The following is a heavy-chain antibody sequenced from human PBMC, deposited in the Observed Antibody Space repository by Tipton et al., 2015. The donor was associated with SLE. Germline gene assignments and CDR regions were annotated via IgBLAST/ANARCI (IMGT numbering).Heavy chain of an antibody. CDR1: GYSIISDSY. Sequence: TLSLTCAVSGYSIISDSYWGWIRRPPGKGLEWIGYIYYSGSTNYNPSLKSRVTISVDTSKNQFSLKLSSVTAADTAVYYCARGDFWSGYYTPWGQGTLVTVSS. CDR3: ARGDFWSGYYTP. CDR2: IYYSGST. J-gene: IGHJ5*02. V-gene: IGHV4-38-2*01. D-gene: IGHD3-3*01.